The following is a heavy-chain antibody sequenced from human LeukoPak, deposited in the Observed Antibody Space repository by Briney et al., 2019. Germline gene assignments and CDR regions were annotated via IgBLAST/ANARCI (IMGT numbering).Heavy chain of an antibody. Sequence: PGGSLRLSCTASGFTIGDYAMSWFRQAPGKGLEWVGFIRSKAYGGTTEYAASVKGRFTISRDDSKSIAYLQMNSLKTEDTAVYYCTRDGYYDSSGYSDYWGQGTLVTVSS. J-gene: IGHJ4*02. D-gene: IGHD3-22*01. CDR2: IRSKAYGGTT. V-gene: IGHV3-49*03. CDR3: TRDGYYDSSGYSDY. CDR1: GFTIGDYA.